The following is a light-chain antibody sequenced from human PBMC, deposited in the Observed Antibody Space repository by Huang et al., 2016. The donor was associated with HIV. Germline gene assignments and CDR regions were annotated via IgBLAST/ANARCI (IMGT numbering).Light chain of an antibody. J-gene: IGKJ1*01. V-gene: IGKV3-15*01. Sequence: EMVMTQSPATLSVSPGERDTLSCRASQSVSSKLAWYQQKPGQAPRLLSYGASTRATGIPPKFSGGGSGTVFTLTISSLQSEEYAVYYCQQYNNWPPWTFGQGTKVEIK. CDR1: QSVSSK. CDR3: QQYNNWPPWT. CDR2: GAS.